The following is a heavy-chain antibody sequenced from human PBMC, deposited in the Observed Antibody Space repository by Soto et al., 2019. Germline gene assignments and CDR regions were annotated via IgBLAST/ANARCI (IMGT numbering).Heavy chain of an antibody. CDR1: GFTFSSYS. D-gene: IGHD2-2*02. CDR2: ISSSSSYI. Sequence: GGSLRLSCAASGFTFSSYSMNWVRQAPGKGLEWVSSISSSSSYIYYPDSVKGRFTISRDNAKNSLYLQMNSLRAEDTAVYYCARDCSSTSCYTVGDHYYYYYGMDVWGQGTTVTVSS. CDR3: ARDCSSTSCYTVGDHYYYYYGMDV. V-gene: IGHV3-21*01. J-gene: IGHJ6*02.